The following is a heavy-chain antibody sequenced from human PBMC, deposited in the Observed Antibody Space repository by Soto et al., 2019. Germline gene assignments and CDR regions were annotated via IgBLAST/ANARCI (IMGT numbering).Heavy chain of an antibody. Sequence: QVQLQESGPGLVKPSETLSLTCTVSGGSISSYYWSWIRQPAGKGLEWIGRIYTSGSTNYNPSLKSRLTMSVDTSKNQFSLKLGSVTAADTAVYYCARARSYNYYYYYGMDVWGQGTTVTVSS. CDR2: IYTSGST. J-gene: IGHJ6*02. CDR1: GGSISSYY. D-gene: IGHD1-26*01. V-gene: IGHV4-4*07. CDR3: ARARSYNYYYYYGMDV.